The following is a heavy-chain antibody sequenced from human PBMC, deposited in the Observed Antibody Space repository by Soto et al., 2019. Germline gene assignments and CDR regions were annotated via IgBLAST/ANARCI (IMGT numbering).Heavy chain of an antibody. CDR3: LRDVSSNGRSFAY. V-gene: IGHV3-74*01. CDR2: ISGDGNIT. Sequence: EVQLVESGGGLVQPGGCLRLSCAASGFTLRSYWMHWVRQVSGKGLVWVSRISGDGNITTYADSVKGRFTISRDNANNTLYLQMSGLSAEDTSLYYCLRDVSSNGRSFAYWGQGTQVTVSS. D-gene: IGHD2-8*01. CDR1: GFTLRSYW. J-gene: IGHJ4*02.